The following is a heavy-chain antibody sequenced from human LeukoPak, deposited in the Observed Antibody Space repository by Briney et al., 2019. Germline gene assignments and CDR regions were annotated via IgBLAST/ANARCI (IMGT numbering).Heavy chain of an antibody. CDR2: ISYDGSNK. CDR3: GKEWEQRPPTYYFDY. D-gene: IGHD1-26*01. Sequence: GGSLRLSCAASGFTFSIYGMRWVRQAPGKGLEWVAVISYDGSNKYYADSVKGRLTISRDNSKNTLCLQMNRLRAEDTAVYYCGKEWEQRPPTYYFDYWGQGTLVTVSS. V-gene: IGHV3-30*18. CDR1: GFTFSIYG. J-gene: IGHJ4*02.